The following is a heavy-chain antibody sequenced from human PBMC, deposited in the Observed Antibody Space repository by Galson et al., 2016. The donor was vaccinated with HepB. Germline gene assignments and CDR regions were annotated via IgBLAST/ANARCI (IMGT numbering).Heavy chain of an antibody. Sequence: GLEWIGSIYYSGRSTYSNPSLRSRVTMSVDTAKNQVSLKLSSVTAADTAVYYCASGPTSYSGYAFYFYYAMDVWGQGTTVTVSS. CDR2: IYYSGRST. D-gene: IGHD5-12*01. J-gene: IGHJ6*02. CDR3: ASGPTSYSGYAFYFYYAMDV. V-gene: IGHV4-39*07.